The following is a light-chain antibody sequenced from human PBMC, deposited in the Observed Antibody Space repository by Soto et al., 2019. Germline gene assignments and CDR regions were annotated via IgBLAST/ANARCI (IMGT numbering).Light chain of an antibody. J-gene: IGKJ3*01. CDR2: VAS. V-gene: IGKV1-9*01. CDR3: QQHKSYPLT. Sequence: DIQLTQSPSFLSASVGHRVTITCRASQDTSSYLAWYQQKPGEAPKLLIYVASTLHSGVPSRLSGSGSGTEFALTISRLQPEDFATYYCQQHKSYPLTFGPGTKV. CDR1: QDTSSY.